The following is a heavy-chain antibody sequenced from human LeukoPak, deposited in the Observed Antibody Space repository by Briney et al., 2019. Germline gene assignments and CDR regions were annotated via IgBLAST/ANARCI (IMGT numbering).Heavy chain of an antibody. J-gene: IGHJ6*02. CDR1: GGFFRGYY. D-gene: IGHD3-22*01. CDR3: ARGRLGTMIRGTYYYGMDV. CDR2: ISHSGGT. V-gene: IGHV4-34*01. Sequence: PSETLSLTCDVYGGFFRGYYWSWIRQPPGKGLEWIGEISHSGGTNYNPSLKSRVTISVDTSKNQFSLKPNSVTAADTAVYYCARGRLGTMIRGTYYYGMDVWGQGTTVTVSS.